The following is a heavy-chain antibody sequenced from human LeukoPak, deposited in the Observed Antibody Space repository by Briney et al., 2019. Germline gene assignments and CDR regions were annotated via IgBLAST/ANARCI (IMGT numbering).Heavy chain of an antibody. Sequence: PGGSLRLSCAASGFTFSSYWMHWVRQAPGKGLVWVSRINSNGSSTSYEDSVKGRFTISRDNAKNTLYLQMNSRRAEDTAVYYCEREGYSSGYYYAFYWGQGTLVTVSS. CDR1: GFTFSSYW. J-gene: IGHJ4*02. V-gene: IGHV3-74*01. CDR2: INSNGSST. CDR3: EREGYSSGYYYAFY. D-gene: IGHD3-22*01.